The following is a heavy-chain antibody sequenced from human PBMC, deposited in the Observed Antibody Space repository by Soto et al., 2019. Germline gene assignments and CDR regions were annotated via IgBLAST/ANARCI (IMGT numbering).Heavy chain of an antibody. J-gene: IGHJ4*02. CDR3: AHRYSSSYNY. D-gene: IGHD6-13*01. CDR2: IYWNDNK. Sequence: QITLKESGPTLVKPTQPLTLTCTFSGFSLSTSGVAVGWIRQPPGKALECLALIYWNDNKLYSPSLQSRLTITKHTSNIQVVLTMPNMDPVDTATYYCAHRYSSSYNYWGQGTLVTVSS. V-gene: IGHV2-5*01. CDR1: GFSLSTSGVA.